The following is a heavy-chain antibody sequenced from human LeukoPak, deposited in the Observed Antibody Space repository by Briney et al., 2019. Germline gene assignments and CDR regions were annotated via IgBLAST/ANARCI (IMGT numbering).Heavy chain of an antibody. Sequence: PGGSLRLSCAASGFTFSTYGMHWVRQAPGKGLEGVTFIRFDGSNKYYADSVEGRFTISRDNSKSTLYLQINSLAAEDTTVYYCAKLGSSSSFDFWGQGTLITVSS. J-gene: IGHJ4*02. V-gene: IGHV3-30*02. CDR3: AKLGSSSSFDF. CDR1: GFTFSTYG. CDR2: IRFDGSNK. D-gene: IGHD6-6*01.